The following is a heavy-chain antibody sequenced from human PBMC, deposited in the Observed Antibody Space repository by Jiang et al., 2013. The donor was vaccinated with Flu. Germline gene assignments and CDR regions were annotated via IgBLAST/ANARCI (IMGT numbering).Heavy chain of an antibody. Sequence: QSGSELKKPGASVKVSCKASGYRFNNHAMNWVRQAPGQGLEWMGWINTKTGNPTYAQGFTGRFVFSLDTSVSTAYLHISLLKPEDTAVYYCARDPETSVVPLFDSWGQGTLVTVSS. J-gene: IGHJ4*02. CDR2: INTKTGNP. CDR3: ARDPETSVVPLFDS. CDR1: GYRFNNHA. D-gene: IGHD1-14*01. V-gene: IGHV7-4-1*02.